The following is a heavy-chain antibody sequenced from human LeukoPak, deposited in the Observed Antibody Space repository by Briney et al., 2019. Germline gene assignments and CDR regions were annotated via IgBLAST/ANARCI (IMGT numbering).Heavy chain of an antibody. CDR2: IRSKADGGTP. Sequence: PGGSLRLSCAASGFSFSDAWMNWVRQAPGKGLEWVGHIRSKADGGTPDYIAPVKGRFTISRDNSKNTLCVQVNSLGTEDTAAYYCAKGSYYDSSGSFYFDYWGQGTLVTVSS. CDR3: AKGSYYDSSGSFYFDY. J-gene: IGHJ4*02. D-gene: IGHD3-22*01. V-gene: IGHV3-15*07. CDR1: GFSFSDAW.